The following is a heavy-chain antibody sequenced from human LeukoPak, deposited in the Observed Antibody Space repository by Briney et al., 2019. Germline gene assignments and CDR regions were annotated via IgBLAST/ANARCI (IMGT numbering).Heavy chain of an antibody. V-gene: IGHV3-7*01. Sequence: GGSLRLSCAASGFTFSSYGMHWVRQAPGKGLEWVATITQDGSAKYYVDSVKGRFTISRDNAKNSLYLQMDSLRTEDTALYYCSDPDWGWGQGTMVTVSS. J-gene: IGHJ3*01. D-gene: IGHD3/OR15-3a*01. CDR2: ITQDGSAK. CDR1: GFTFSSYG. CDR3: SDPDWG.